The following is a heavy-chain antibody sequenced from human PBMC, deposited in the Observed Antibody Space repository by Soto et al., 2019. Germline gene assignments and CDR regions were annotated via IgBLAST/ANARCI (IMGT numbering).Heavy chain of an antibody. V-gene: IGHV4-39*01. J-gene: IGHJ6*03. D-gene: IGHD3-3*01. CDR3: ARQLLDGGYYYYYMDV. CDR2: IYYSGST. Sequence: SETLSLTCTVSGGSISSSSYYWGWIRQPPGKGLEWIGGIYYSGSTYYNPSLKSRVTISVDTSKNQFSLKLSSVTAADTAVYYCARQLLDGGYYYYYMDVWGKGTTVTVSS. CDR1: GGSISSSSYY.